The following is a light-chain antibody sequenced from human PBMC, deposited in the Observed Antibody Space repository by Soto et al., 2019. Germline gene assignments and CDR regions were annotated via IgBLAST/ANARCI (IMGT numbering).Light chain of an antibody. V-gene: IGKV1-9*01. CDR1: QGISSY. Sequence: DIQLTQSPSFLSASVGDRVTITCRASQGISSYLAWYQQKPGKAPKLLIYAASTLQSGVPSRFSGSGSGTEFTLTSSSLQPEDCATYYCQQLNSYPGVTFGPGTKVDIK. CDR2: AAS. CDR3: QQLNSYPGVT. J-gene: IGKJ3*01.